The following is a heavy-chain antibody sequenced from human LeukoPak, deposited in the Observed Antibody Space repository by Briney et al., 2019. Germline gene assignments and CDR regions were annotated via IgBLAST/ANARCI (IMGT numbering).Heavy chain of an antibody. V-gene: IGHV3-66*01. CDR3: AREKFDS. J-gene: IGHJ5*01. CDR1: GFTVSSNY. Sequence: GGSLRLSCAASGFTVSSNYMSWVRQAPGKGLEWVSVIYSGGSTYYADSVKGRFTISRDNSNSLISLQMNDLTTEDTAVYYCAREKFDSWGQGTLVTVSP. CDR2: IYSGGST.